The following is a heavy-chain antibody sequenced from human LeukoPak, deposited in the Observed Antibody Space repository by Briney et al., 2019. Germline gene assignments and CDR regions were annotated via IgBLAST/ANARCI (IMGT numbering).Heavy chain of an antibody. V-gene: IGHV4-30-2*01. CDR1: GGSISSGGYY. J-gene: IGHJ4*02. CDR3: ARGPVSGLTGHAERAKDY. D-gene: IGHD7-27*01. CDR2: INHSGST. Sequence: SQTLSLTCTVSGGSISSGGYYWSWIRQPPGKGLEWIVEINHSGSTNYNPSLKSRVTISVDTSKNQFSLKLSSVTAADTAVYYCARGPVSGLTGHAERAKDYWGQGTLVTVSS.